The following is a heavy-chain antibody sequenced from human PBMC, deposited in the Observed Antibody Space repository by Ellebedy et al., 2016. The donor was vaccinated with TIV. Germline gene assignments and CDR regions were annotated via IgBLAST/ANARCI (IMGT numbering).Heavy chain of an antibody. CDR3: ARVYSGYENFDY. CDR1: GGSISGYY. CDR2: IYYSGST. V-gene: IGHV4-59*01. Sequence: GSLRLXXTVSGGSISGYYWSWIRQPPGKGLEWIGYIYYSGSTNYNPSLKSRVTISVDTSKNQFSLKLSSVTAADTAVYYCARVYSGYENFDYWGQGTLVTVSS. D-gene: IGHD5-12*01. J-gene: IGHJ4*02.